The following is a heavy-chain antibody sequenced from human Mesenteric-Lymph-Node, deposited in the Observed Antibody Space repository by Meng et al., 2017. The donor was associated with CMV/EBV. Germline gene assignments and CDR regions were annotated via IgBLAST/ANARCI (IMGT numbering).Heavy chain of an antibody. CDR3: AKDLLYGGDGNYFDY. CDR1: GFTFSSYG. CDR2: IRYDGSNK. J-gene: IGHJ4*02. Sequence: GESLKISCAASGFTFSSYGMHWVRQAPGKGLEWVAFIRYDGSNKYYADSVKGRFTISRDNSKNTLFLQMNYLRAEDTAVYFCAKDLLYGGDGNYFDYWDQGTLVTVSS. V-gene: IGHV3-30*02. D-gene: IGHD4-23*01.